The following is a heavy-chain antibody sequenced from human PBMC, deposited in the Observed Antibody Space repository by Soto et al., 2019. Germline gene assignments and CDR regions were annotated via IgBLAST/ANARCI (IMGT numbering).Heavy chain of an antibody. V-gene: IGHV3-9*01. CDR3: AKAEYYDILTGYYDY. J-gene: IGHJ4*02. D-gene: IGHD3-9*01. CDR2: ISWNSGSI. CDR1: GFTFDDYA. Sequence: GGSLRLSCAASGFTFDDYAMHWVRQAPGKGLEWVSGISWNSGSIGYADSVKGRFTISRDNAKNSLYLQMNSLRAEDTALYYCAKAEYYDILTGYYDYWGQGTLVTVSS.